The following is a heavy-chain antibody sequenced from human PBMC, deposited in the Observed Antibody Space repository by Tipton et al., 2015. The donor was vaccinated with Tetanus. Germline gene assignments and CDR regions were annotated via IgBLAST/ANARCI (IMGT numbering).Heavy chain of an antibody. D-gene: IGHD3-10*01. CDR3: ARDQGRGARGWNSFVY. CDR1: GGSISSGGYY. CDR2: IYNSGST. J-gene: IGHJ4*02. V-gene: IGHV4-31*03. Sequence: TLSLTCTVSGGSISSGGYYRSWIRQHPGKGLEWIGDIYNSGSTYYNPSLKSRVTISVDTSKNQFSLKLNSVTAADTAVYFCARDQGRGARGWNSFVYWGQGTQFSVSS.